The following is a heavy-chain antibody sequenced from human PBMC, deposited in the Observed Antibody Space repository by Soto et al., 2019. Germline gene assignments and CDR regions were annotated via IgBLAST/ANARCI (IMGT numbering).Heavy chain of an antibody. CDR3: ARDDYGGFDY. D-gene: IGHD4-17*01. CDR2: IYYSGST. CDR1: GGSISSYY. J-gene: IGHJ4*02. V-gene: IGHV4-59*01. Sequence: QVQLQESGPGLVKPSETLSLTCTVSGGSISSYYWSWIRQPPGKGLEWIGYIYYSGSTNYNPSLKSRVTISVDTSKNQFSLKLSSVTAADTAVYYCARDDYGGFDYLGQGTLVTVSS.